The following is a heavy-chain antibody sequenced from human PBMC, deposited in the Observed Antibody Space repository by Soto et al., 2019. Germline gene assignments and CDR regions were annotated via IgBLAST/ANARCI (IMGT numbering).Heavy chain of an antibody. V-gene: IGHV3-23*01. CDR1: GFTFSSYA. D-gene: IGHD2-2*01. J-gene: IGHJ4*02. CDR3: AKRGVPAAMPTPGDFDY. CDR2: ISGSGGST. Sequence: GGSLRLSCAASGFTFSSYAMSWVRQAPGKGLEWVSAISGSGGSTYYADSVKGRFTISRDNSKNTLYLQMNSLRAEDTAVYYCAKRGVPAAMPTPGDFDYWGQGTLVTVSS.